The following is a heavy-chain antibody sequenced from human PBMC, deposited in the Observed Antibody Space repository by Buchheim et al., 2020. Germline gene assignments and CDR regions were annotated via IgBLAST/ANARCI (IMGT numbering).Heavy chain of an antibody. CDR3: ARDYSYIYDFWSGYWDYYYYGMDV. V-gene: IGHV1-2*06. J-gene: IGHJ6*02. Sequence: QVQLVQSGAEVKKPGASVKVSCKASGYTFTGYYMHWVRQAPGQGLEWMGRINPNSGGTNYAQKFQGRVTMTRDTSISTAYMELSRLRSDDTAVYYCARDYSYIYDFWSGYWDYYYYGMDVWGQGTT. CDR2: INPNSGGT. D-gene: IGHD3-3*01. CDR1: GYTFTGYY.